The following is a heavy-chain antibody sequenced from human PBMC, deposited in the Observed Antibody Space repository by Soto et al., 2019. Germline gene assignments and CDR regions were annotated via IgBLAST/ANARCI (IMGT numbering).Heavy chain of an antibody. Sequence: SETLSLTCTVSGGSISSSNYYWGWIRQPPGKGLEWIGSIYYSGSTYYNPSLKSRVTISVDTSKNQFSLKLSSVTAADTAVYYCARRGSSGWYATSIWGWFDPWGQGTLVTVYS. J-gene: IGHJ5*02. CDR3: ARRGSSGWYATSIWGWFDP. CDR2: IYYSGST. D-gene: IGHD6-19*01. V-gene: IGHV4-39*01. CDR1: GGSISSSNYY.